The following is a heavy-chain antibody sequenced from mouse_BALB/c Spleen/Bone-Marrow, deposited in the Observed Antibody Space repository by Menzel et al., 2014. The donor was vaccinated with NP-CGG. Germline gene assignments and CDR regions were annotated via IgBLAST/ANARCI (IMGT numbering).Heavy chain of an antibody. CDR2: IDPSDSYT. J-gene: IGHJ1*01. CDR1: GYTFTSYW. CDR3: TRGDYDWHFDV. V-gene: IGHV1S127*01. D-gene: IGHD2-4*01. Sequence: LVESGAELVKPGASVKMSCKASGYTFTSYWMHWVKQRPGQGLEWIGVIDPSDSYTSYNQKFKGKATLTVDTSSSTAYMQLSSLTSEDSAVYYCTRGDYDWHFDVWGAGTTVTVSS.